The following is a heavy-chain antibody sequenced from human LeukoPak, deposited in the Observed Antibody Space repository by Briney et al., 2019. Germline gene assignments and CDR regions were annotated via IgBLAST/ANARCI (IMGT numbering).Heavy chain of an antibody. CDR3: ASFWSGSKRYHYYGMDV. Sequence: SQTLSLTCTVSGGSISSGGYYWSWIRQHPGKGLEWIGYIYYSGSTNYNPSLKSRVTISVDTSKNQFSLKLSSVTAADTAVYYCASFWSGSKRYHYYGMDVWGQGTTVTVSS. CDR2: IYYSGST. CDR1: GGSISSGGYY. J-gene: IGHJ6*02. V-gene: IGHV4-31*03. D-gene: IGHD3-3*01.